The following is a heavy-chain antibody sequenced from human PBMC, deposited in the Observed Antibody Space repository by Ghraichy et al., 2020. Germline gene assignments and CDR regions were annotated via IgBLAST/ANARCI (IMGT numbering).Heavy chain of an antibody. CDR2: TLYRSKWYN. CDR1: GDSVSSNIAA. CDR3: VHSTGAGLYGWFGP. J-gene: IGHJ5*02. D-gene: IGHD7-27*01. Sequence: SQTLSLTCAISGDSVSSNIAAWNWIRQSPSRGLEWLGRTLYRSKWYNDYAVSVKSRIIINPDTSKNQFSLHLNSVTPEDTAVYYCVHSTGAGLYGWFGPWGRGTQVTVSS. V-gene: IGHV6-1*01.